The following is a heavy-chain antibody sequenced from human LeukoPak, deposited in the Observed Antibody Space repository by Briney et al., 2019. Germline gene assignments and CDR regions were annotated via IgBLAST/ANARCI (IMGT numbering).Heavy chain of an antibody. CDR1: GYTFTSYA. V-gene: IGHV1-3*01. D-gene: IGHD6-13*01. J-gene: IGHJ6*02. CDR3: ARDGMPSGGSSSWLDV. Sequence: LGASVKVSCKASGYTFTSYAMHWVRQAPEQRPEWMGWINAGNGNTKYSQKFQGRVTITRDTSASTAYMELSSLRSEDTAVYYCARDGMPSGGSSSWLDVWGQGTTVTVSS. CDR2: INAGNGNT.